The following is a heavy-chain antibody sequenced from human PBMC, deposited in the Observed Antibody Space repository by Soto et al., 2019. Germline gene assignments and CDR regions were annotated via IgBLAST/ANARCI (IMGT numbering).Heavy chain of an antibody. CDR1: GYSFTSYW. V-gene: IGHV5-10-1*01. CDR3: ARPVYGDYPARGDDAFDI. D-gene: IGHD4-17*01. CDR2: IDPSDSYT. J-gene: IGHJ3*02. Sequence: RGESLKISCKGSGYSFTSYWISWVRQMPGKGLEWIGRIDPSDSYTNYSPSFQGHVTISADKSISTAYLQWSSLKASDTAMYYCARPVYGDYPARGDDAFDIWGQGTMVTVSS.